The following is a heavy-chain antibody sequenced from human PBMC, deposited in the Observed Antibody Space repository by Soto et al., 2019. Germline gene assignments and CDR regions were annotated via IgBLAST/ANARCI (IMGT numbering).Heavy chain of an antibody. J-gene: IGHJ4*02. D-gene: IGHD5-12*01. CDR3: AKNSAATIRLGYDY. CDR2: IIGSGGTT. Sequence: EVQLLESGGGLVQPGGSLRLSCAASGFTFATYTMSWVRQAPGKGLEWVSAIIGSGGTTYYTDSVKGRFTISRDNSKNTLFLQMNSLRGDDTALYYCAKNSAATIRLGYDYWGQGTLVTVSS. CDR1: GFTFATYT. V-gene: IGHV3-23*01.